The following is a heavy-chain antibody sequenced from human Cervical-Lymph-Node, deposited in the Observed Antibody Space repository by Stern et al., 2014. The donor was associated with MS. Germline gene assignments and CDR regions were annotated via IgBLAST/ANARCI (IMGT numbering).Heavy chain of an antibody. V-gene: IGHV1-2*02. J-gene: IGHJ4*01. CDR3: ARGSGTAYDLRGDY. D-gene: IGHD3-3*01. Sequence: VQLVESGAEAKAPGASMKVSCKASGYIFTDYYLHWVRQAPGQGLEWLGLITPNSGGTNYAQNFQGRVTMTRDTSISTAYMELRWLGYADTAVYYCARGSGTAYDLRGDYWGQGTLVTVSS. CDR2: ITPNSGGT. CDR1: GYIFTDYY.